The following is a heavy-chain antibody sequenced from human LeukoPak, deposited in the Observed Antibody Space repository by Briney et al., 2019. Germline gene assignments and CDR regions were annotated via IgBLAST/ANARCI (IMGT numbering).Heavy chain of an antibody. Sequence: PGGSLRLSCAASGFTFSSYAMSWVRQAPGKGLEWVSAISGSGGSTYYADSVKGRFTISRDNSKNTLYLQMNSLRAEDTAVYYCAEGRWLQYRRGIFDYWGQGTLVTVSS. D-gene: IGHD5-24*01. CDR3: AEGRWLQYRRGIFDY. J-gene: IGHJ4*02. CDR1: GFTFSSYA. CDR2: ISGSGGST. V-gene: IGHV3-23*01.